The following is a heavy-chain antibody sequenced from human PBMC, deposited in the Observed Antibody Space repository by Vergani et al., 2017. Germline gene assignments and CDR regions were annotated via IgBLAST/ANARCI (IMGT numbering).Heavy chain of an antibody. V-gene: IGHV3-21*01. CDR2: ISSRSSYI. J-gene: IGHJ4*02. D-gene: IGHD4-17*01. CDR3: ARPPLPPVTHTVTSEDY. Sequence: EVQLVESGGGLVKPGGSLRLSCAASGFTFSSYSMNWVRQAPGKGLEWVASISSRSSYIRYADSVKGRCTISRDNAKNSLYLKMNSLRAEDTTVYYCARPPLPPVTHTVTSEDYWGQGSLVTVSS. CDR1: GFTFSSYS.